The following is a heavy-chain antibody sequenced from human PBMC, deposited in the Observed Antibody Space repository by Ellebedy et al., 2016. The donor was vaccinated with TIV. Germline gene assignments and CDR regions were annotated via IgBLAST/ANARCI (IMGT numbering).Heavy chain of an antibody. CDR3: ARCAGDSSGWFVS. V-gene: IGHV3-23*01. D-gene: IGHD3-22*01. CDR2: ITGSGDKT. CDR1: GSRFAGHA. J-gene: IGHJ5*01. Sequence: GESLKISCAASGSRFAGHAMRWVRQAQGKGLEWVSSITGSGDKTYYRNSVRGRFSISRDNSRDTLYLDMNILRGEDTALYSCARCAGDSSGWFVSWGQGTVVIVSS.